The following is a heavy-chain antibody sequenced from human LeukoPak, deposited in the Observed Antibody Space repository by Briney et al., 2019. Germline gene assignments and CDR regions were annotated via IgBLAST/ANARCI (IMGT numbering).Heavy chain of an antibody. D-gene: IGHD4/OR15-4a*01. V-gene: IGHV3-53*01. J-gene: IGHJ4*02. CDR1: GFTFSSYA. CDR3: ARRAGAYSHPYDY. CDR2: IYSDNT. Sequence: GGSLRLSCAASGFTFSSYAMSWVRQAPGKGLEWVSFIYSDNTHYSDSVKGRFTISRANSKNTLYLQMNSLRAEDTAVYYCARRAGAYSHPYDYWGQGTLVTVSS.